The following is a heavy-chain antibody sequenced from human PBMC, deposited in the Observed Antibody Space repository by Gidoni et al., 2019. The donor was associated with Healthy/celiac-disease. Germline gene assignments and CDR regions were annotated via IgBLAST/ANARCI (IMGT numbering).Heavy chain of an antibody. J-gene: IGHJ5*02. V-gene: IGHV6-1*01. D-gene: IGHD6-19*01. Sequence: QVQLQQSGPGLVKPSQTPSLTCAISGDSVSSNSAAWNWIRQYPSRGLEGLGRTYYRSKWYNDYAVSVKSRITRNPDTSKNQFSLQLNSVTPEDTAVYYCAFSSGWPYNWFDPWGQGTLVTVSS. CDR1: GDSVSSNSAA. CDR3: AFSSGWPYNWFDP. CDR2: TYYRSKWYN.